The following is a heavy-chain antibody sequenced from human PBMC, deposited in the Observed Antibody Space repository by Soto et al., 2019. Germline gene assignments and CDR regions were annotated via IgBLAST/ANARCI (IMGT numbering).Heavy chain of an antibody. CDR3: AREYGGSRVFDY. CDR1: GYTFTNFF. Sequence: QVQLVQSGAEVNKPGASVKVSCKTSGYTFTNFFIHWVLQAPGQGLEWMGIINPSADTTNYAQKFQGRVTVTRDTSTSTVYMELRSLRSEDTAVYFCAREYGGSRVFDYWGQGTLVTVSS. D-gene: IGHD1-26*01. J-gene: IGHJ4*02. V-gene: IGHV1-46*01. CDR2: INPSADTT.